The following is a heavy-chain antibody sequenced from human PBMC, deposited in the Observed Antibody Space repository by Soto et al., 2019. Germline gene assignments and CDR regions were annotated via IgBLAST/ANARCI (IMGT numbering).Heavy chain of an antibody. D-gene: IGHD2-2*01. CDR1: GFTFSDYY. V-gene: IGHV3-11*01. Sequence: GGSLRLSCAASGFTFSDYYMSWIRQAPGKGLEWVSYVSSSGSTIYYADSVKGRFTISRENAKNSLYLQMNSLRAEDTAVYYCARSYQLLYYFHYWGQGTMVTVYS. J-gene: IGHJ4*02. CDR2: VSSSGSTI. CDR3: ARSYQLLYYFHY.